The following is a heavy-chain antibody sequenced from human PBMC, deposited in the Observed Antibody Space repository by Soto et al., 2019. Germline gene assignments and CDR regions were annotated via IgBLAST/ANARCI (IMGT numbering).Heavy chain of an antibody. D-gene: IGHD4-17*01. CDR1: GYTFTSYT. CDR3: AREFYGSHLDH. Sequence: GASVKVSCKASGYTFTSYTIHWVRQAPGQRLEWMGWINAGNGNTRYSQKFQGRVTITRDTSASTAYMDLSILRSEDTAAYYCAREFYGSHLDHWSQGTLVTVSS. CDR2: INAGNGNT. V-gene: IGHV1-3*01. J-gene: IGHJ4*02.